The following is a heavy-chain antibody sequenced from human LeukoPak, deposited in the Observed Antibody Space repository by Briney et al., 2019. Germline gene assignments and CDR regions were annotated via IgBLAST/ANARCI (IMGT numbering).Heavy chain of an antibody. D-gene: IGHD3-3*01. J-gene: IGHJ5*02. CDR1: DDFIRRES. V-gene: IGHV4-59*01. CDR2: IYYSGST. CDR3: ARYYDFWSGYYKGPGWFDP. Sequence: SETLSLTCTVSDDFIRRESWTWIRQPPWKGLEWIGYIYYSGSTNYNPSLKSRVTISVDTSKNQFSLKLSSVTAADTAVYYCARYYDFWSGYYKGPGWFDPWGQGTLVTVSS.